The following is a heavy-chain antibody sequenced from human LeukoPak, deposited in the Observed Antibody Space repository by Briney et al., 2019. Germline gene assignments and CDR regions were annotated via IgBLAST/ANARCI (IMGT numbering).Heavy chain of an antibody. CDR3: ARVPGGWCTEECYSYMDV. CDR2: IFTSGST. D-gene: IGHD2-8*02. Sequence: SETLSLTCTVSGGSISSHYWSWIRQPPGKGLEWIGYIFTSGSTSYNPSLKSRVTISVDTSRNQLSLKLNSVTAADTAVYYCARVPGGWCTEECYSYMDVWGKGTTVTVSS. V-gene: IGHV4-59*11. CDR1: GGSISSHY. J-gene: IGHJ6*03.